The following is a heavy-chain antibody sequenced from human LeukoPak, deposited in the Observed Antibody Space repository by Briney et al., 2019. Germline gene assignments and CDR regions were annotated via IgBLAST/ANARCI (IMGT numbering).Heavy chain of an antibody. CDR1: GGSISSSSYY. CDR3: AKVAGTKMVDY. V-gene: IGHV4-39*07. J-gene: IGHJ4*02. CDR2: IYYSGST. Sequence: SETLSLTCTVSGGSISSSSYYWGWIRQPSGKGLEWIGSIYYSGSTYYNPPLKSRVTISLNTSESQFSLRLTSVTAADTAVYYCAKVAGTKMVDYWGQGTLVTVS. D-gene: IGHD6-19*01.